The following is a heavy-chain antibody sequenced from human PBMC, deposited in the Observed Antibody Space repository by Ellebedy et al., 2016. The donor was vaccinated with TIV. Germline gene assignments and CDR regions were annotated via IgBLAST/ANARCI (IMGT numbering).Heavy chain of an antibody. Sequence: GESLKISCAASGFTFSSYAMHWVRQAPGKGLEWVAVISYDGSNKYYADSVKGRFTISRDNSKNTLYLQMNSLRAEDTAVYYCAREYCSGGSCYWYFDLWGRGTLVTVSS. CDR3: AREYCSGGSCYWYFDL. D-gene: IGHD2-15*01. CDR2: ISYDGSNK. J-gene: IGHJ2*01. V-gene: IGHV3-30-3*01. CDR1: GFTFSSYA.